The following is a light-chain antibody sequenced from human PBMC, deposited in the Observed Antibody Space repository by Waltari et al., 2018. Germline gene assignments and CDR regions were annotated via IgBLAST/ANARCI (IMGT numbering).Light chain of an antibody. CDR2: GAS. V-gene: IGKV3-20*01. CDR1: QSISSSY. CDR3: QQFART. J-gene: IGKJ1*01. Sequence: EVVLTQSPGTLSLSPGEGATLSCRASQSISSSYVAWYQQKPGQAPSLLIYGASTRATGIPDRFTGSGSGTDFTLTISRLEPEDFAVYYCQQFARTFGQGTKVEI.